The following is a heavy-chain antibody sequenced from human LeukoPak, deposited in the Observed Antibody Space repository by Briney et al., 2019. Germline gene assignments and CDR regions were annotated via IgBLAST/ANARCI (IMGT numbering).Heavy chain of an antibody. CDR3: ARGAPYSSGWPTYYYYGMDV. J-gene: IGHJ6*02. CDR1: GDSISSGDYS. CDR2: INHSGST. V-gene: IGHV4-30-2*01. D-gene: IGHD6-19*01. Sequence: SQTLSLTCTVSGDSISSGDYSWNWIRQPPGKGLEWIGEINHSGSTNYNPSLKSRVTISVDTSKNQFSLKLSSVTAADTAVYYCARGAPYSSGWPTYYYYGMDVWGQGTTVTVSS.